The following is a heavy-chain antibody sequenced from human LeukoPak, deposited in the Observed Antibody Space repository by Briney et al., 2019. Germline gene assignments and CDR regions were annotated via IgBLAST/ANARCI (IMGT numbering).Heavy chain of an antibody. J-gene: IGHJ4*02. CDR1: SGSISSYW. D-gene: IGHD3-3*01. V-gene: IGHV4-59*01. CDR2: TFHSGST. CDR3: ARKGTIHHIFDY. Sequence: SETLSLTCTVSSGSISSYWWSWIRQPPGKGLEWIGYTFHSGSTNYNPSLKSRVTISVDTSKNQFSLKLTSVTAADTAVYYCARKGTIHHIFDYWGQGTLVTVSS.